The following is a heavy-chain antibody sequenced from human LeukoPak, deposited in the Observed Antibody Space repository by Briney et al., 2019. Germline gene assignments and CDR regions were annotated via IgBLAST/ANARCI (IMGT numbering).Heavy chain of an antibody. J-gene: IGHJ4*02. CDR2: ISNDESTI. CDR1: GFTFSGTW. V-gene: IGHV3-74*01. Sequence: GGSLRLSCTASGFTFSGTWMTWVRQAPGKGPVWVSLISNDESTIIYADSVKGRFTISRDNAKNSLYLQMNSLRAEDTALYYCAKAKSYYYDSRSYYPYYFDYWGQGALVTVSS. CDR3: AKAKSYYYDSRSYYPYYFDY. D-gene: IGHD3-22*01.